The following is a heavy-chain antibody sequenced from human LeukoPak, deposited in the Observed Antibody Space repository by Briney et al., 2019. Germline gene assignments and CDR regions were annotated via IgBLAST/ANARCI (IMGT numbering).Heavy chain of an antibody. CDR2: ISSSSSYI. CDR3: ARDLSRHYYFDY. Sequence: PGGSLRLSCAASGFTFSSYSMNWVRQAPGKGLEWASSISSSSSYIYYADSVKGRFTISRDNAKNSLYLQMNSLRAEDTAVYYCARDLSRHYYFDYWGQGTLVTVSS. CDR1: GFTFSSYS. V-gene: IGHV3-21*01. D-gene: IGHD3-3*02. J-gene: IGHJ4*02.